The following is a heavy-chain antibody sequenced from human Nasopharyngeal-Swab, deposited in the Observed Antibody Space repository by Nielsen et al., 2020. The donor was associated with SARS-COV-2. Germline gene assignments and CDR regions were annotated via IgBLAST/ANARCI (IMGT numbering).Heavy chain of an antibody. CDR1: GYTLTELS. V-gene: IGHV1-46*01. CDR3: ARDQAARLSHAGY. CDR2: INPSGGST. D-gene: IGHD6-6*01. J-gene: IGHJ4*02. Sequence: ASVKVSCKVSGYTLTELSMHWVRQAPGQGLEWMGIINPSGGSTSYAQKFQGRVTMTRDTSTSTVYMELSSLRSEDTAVYYCARDQAARLSHAGYWGQETRVTVSS.